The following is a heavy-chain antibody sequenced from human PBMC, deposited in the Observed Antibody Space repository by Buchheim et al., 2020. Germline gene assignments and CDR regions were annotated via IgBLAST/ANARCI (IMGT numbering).Heavy chain of an antibody. J-gene: IGHJ4*02. D-gene: IGHD3-3*01. V-gene: IGHV3-23*04. CDR3: ARDWRPITIFGVVISH. Sequence: EVNLVESGGGLVKPGGSLRLSCAASGFTFSSYTMNWVRQAPGKGLEWVSAISGSGGRTYYAASVKGRFNISRDNSNNTLSLQMNSLRVEDTAVYYCARDWRPITIFGVVISHWGQGTL. CDR2: ISGSGGRT. CDR1: GFTFSSYT.